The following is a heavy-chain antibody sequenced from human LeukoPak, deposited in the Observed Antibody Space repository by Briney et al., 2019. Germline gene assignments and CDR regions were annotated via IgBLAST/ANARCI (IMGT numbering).Heavy chain of an antibody. J-gene: IGHJ4*02. Sequence: GASVKVSCKASGYTFTAYYIYWVRQAPGQGLESMGWINPNSGDTNYAQNFQGRVTMTRDTSISTAYMEVGRLRSDDTAVYYCARGDIYWDYWGQGTQVTVSS. V-gene: IGHV1-2*02. CDR1: GYTFTAYY. CDR3: ARGDIYWDY. D-gene: IGHD2-15*01. CDR2: INPNSGDT.